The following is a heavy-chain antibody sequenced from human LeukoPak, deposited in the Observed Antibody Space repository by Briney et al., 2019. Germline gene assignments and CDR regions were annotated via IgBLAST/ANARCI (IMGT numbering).Heavy chain of an antibody. CDR2: IESDGTST. J-gene: IGHJ3*01. CDR1: GFTFTTSW. D-gene: IGHD6-13*01. CDR3: ARDQYSSTWYRGAFDV. Sequence: PGGSLRLSCAASGFTFTTSWMHWFRQAPGKGLVWVSRIESDGTSTTYADSVKGRFTISRDNAKNTLYLQMNSLRAEDTAVHYCARDQYSSTWYRGAFDVWGQGTMVSVSS. V-gene: IGHV3-74*01.